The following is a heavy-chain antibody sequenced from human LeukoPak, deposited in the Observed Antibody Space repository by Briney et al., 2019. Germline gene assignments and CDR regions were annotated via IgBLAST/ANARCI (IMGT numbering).Heavy chain of an antibody. CDR1: GDSFTTYW. Sequence: GESLKISCKGSGDSFTTYWIGWVRQMPGKGLEWMGIIYPRDSDTRYSPSFQGQVTISADKSISTAYLQWSSLKASDTALYFCARASRGRYSSGWYSFDSWGQGTLVTASS. CDR3: ARASRGRYSSGWYSFDS. J-gene: IGHJ4*02. D-gene: IGHD6-19*01. V-gene: IGHV5-51*03. CDR2: IYPRDSDT.